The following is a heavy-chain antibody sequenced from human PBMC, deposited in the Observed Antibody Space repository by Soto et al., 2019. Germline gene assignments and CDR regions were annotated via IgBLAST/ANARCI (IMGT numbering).Heavy chain of an antibody. J-gene: IGHJ5*02. Sequence: QVQLVQSGAEVKKPGASVKVSCKASGYTFTSYAMHWVRQAPGQRLEWMGWINAGNGNTKYSQKFQGRVTITRDTSASTACMELSSLRSEDTAVYYCARRPRGYRLDWFDPWGQGTLVTVSS. D-gene: IGHD2-15*01. CDR1: GYTFTSYA. CDR2: INAGNGNT. V-gene: IGHV1-3*01. CDR3: ARRPRGYRLDWFDP.